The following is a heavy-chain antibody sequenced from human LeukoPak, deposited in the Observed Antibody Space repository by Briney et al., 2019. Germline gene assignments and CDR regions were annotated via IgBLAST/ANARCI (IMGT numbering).Heavy chain of an antibody. V-gene: IGHV3-30*03. J-gene: IGHJ4*02. D-gene: IGHD3-22*01. CDR3: ARQEGGYYYDSSGYPFDY. CDR1: GFTFSSYG. CDR2: ISYDGSNK. Sequence: GGSLRLSCAASGFTFSSYGMHWVRQAPGKGLEWVAVISYDGSNKYYADSVKGRFTISRDNSKNTLYLQMNSLRAEDTAVYYCARQEGGYYYDSSGYPFDYWGQGTLVTVSS.